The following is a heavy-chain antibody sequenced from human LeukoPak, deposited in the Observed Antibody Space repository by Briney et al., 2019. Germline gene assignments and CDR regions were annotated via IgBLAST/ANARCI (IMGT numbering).Heavy chain of an antibody. CDR1: GYTFTTYG. CDR2: ISTDNGDT. D-gene: IGHD3-16*01. J-gene: IGHJ4*02. Sequence: ASVKVSCKSSGYTFTTYGITWVRQAPGQGLEWMGWISTDNGDTNYAQKLQGRVTMTTDTSTSTAYMELRSLRSDDTAVYYCARDARGGSPSSSYYFDYWGQGTLVTVSS. CDR3: ARDARGGSPSSSYYFDY. V-gene: IGHV1-18*01.